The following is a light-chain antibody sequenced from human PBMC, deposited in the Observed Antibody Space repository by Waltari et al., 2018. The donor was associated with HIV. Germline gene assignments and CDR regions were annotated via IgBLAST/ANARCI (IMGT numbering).Light chain of an antibody. J-gene: IGLJ3*02. CDR2: DVN. CDR3: SSYAGRDTPNWV. Sequence: QSALTQPRSVSESPGQSVTISCTGTSSDVGHYNYVSWYRQYPGTAPKLIIFDVNKAPSGIPDRFSGSKSGNTASLTISGLQGEDEADYYCSSYAGRDTPNWVFGGGTKLTVL. CDR1: SSDVGHYNY. V-gene: IGLV2-11*01.